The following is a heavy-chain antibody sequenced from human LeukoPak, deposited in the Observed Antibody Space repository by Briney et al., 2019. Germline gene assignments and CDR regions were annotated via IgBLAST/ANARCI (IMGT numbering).Heavy chain of an antibody. J-gene: IGHJ6*04. D-gene: IGHD6-19*01. V-gene: IGHV4-34*01. CDR1: GGSFSGYY. CDR3: ARGGKQWLSPYYYYGMDV. CDR2: INHSGST. Sequence: SETLSLTCAVYGGSFSGYYWSWIRQPPGKGLEWIGEINHSGSTNYNPSLKSRVTISVETSKNQFSLKLSSVTAADTAVYYCARGGKQWLSPYYYYGMDVWGKGTTVTVSS.